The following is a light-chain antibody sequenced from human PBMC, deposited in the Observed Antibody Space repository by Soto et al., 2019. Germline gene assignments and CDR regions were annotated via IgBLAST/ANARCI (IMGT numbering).Light chain of an antibody. J-gene: IGKJ1*01. V-gene: IGKV1-39*01. Sequence: DIQMTQSPSSLSASVGDRVTITCRASQSISSYLNWYQQKPGEAPKLLIYAASSLQSGVPSRFSGSGSGTDFTLTISSLQPEDFATYYCQQSYSTLWTFGQGTKVDI. CDR2: AAS. CDR1: QSISSY. CDR3: QQSYSTLWT.